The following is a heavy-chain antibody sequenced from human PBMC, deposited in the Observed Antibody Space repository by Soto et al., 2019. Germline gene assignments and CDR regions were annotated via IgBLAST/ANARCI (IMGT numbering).Heavy chain of an antibody. V-gene: IGHV3-23*01. Sequence: PVGSLRLSCAASGFTFSSYAMSWVRQAPGKGLEWVSAISGSGGSTYYADSVKGRFTISRDNSKNTLYLQMNSLRAEDTAVYYCANSYKTTVVKGPFEYWGQGTLVTVSS. CDR1: GFTFSSYA. J-gene: IGHJ4*02. CDR3: ANSYKTTVVKGPFEY. CDR2: ISGSGGST. D-gene: IGHD4-17*01.